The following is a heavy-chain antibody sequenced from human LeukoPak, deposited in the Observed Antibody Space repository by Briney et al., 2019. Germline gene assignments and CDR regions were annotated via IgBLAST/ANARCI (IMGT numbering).Heavy chain of an antibody. D-gene: IGHD2-2*02. CDR3: ARQRYCSSTSCYTFDPKYYFDY. J-gene: IGHJ4*02. V-gene: IGHV4-39*01. CDR2: IYYSGST. CDR1: GGSISSSSYY. Sequence: SSETLSLTCTVSGGSISSSSYYWGWIRQPPGKGLEWIGSIYYSGSTYYNPSLKSRVTISVDTSKNQFSLKLSSVTAADTAVYYCARQRYCSSTSCYTFDPKYYFDYWDQGTLVTVSS.